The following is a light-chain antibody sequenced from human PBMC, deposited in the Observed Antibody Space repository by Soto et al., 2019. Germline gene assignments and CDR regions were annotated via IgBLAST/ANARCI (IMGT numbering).Light chain of an antibody. CDR2: EVS. V-gene: IGLV2-14*01. CDR3: ASYTIKTTSV. CDR1: NVDVGGYNY. Sequence: QSVLTQPASVSGSPGQSITISCTGTNVDVGGYNYVSLYQHHPVKAPKLLMFEVSNRPSGVSNRFSGSKSGNTASLTISGLQSEDEADYYCASYTIKTTSVFGSGTKVTVL. J-gene: IGLJ1*01.